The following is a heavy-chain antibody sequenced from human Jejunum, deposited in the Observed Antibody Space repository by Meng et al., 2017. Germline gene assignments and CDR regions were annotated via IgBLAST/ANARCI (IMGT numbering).Heavy chain of an antibody. Sequence: GESLKISCAASGDSFVRNAVTWVRQAPGKGLEWISTISADGGSTFYADSVKGRFTISRDNSKSMLYLQMSSLRGEDTGVYYCARDGGWVLSGYYRAYWGQGTLVTVSS. V-gene: IGHV3-23*01. CDR1: GDSFVRNA. CDR3: ARDGGWVLSGYYRAY. D-gene: IGHD3-3*01. J-gene: IGHJ4*02. CDR2: ISADGGST.